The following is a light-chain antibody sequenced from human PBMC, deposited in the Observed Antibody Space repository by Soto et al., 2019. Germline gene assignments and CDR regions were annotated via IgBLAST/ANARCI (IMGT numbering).Light chain of an antibody. V-gene: IGKV1-5*01. CDR3: QQYNSSSLT. CDR1: QNIRGW. Sequence: DIRMTQSPSTLSTSVGDRVTITCRASQNIRGWLAWYQQKPGKAPKLLIYDASTLDSGVPSRCSSSGSGTFFTPTISSLQHDDFASYYCQQYNSSSLTFGQGTTVAIK. J-gene: IGKJ1*01. CDR2: DAS.